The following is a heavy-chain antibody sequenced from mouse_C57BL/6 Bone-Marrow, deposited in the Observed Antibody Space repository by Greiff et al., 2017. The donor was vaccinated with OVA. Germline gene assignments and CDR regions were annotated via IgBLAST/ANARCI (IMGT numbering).Heavy chain of an antibody. Sequence: DVKLVESEGGLVQPGSSMKLSCTASGFTFSDYYMAWVRQVPEKGLEWVANINYDGSSTYYLDSLKSRFIISSDNAKNILYLQMSSLKSEDTATYYCARNCYWYFDVWGTGTTVTVSS. J-gene: IGHJ1*03. CDR2: INYDGSST. D-gene: IGHD4-1*01. CDR3: ARNCYWYFDV. CDR1: GFTFSDYY. V-gene: IGHV5-16*01.